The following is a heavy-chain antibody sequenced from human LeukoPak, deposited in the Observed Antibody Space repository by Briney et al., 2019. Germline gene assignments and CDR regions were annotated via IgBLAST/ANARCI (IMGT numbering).Heavy chain of an antibody. J-gene: IGHJ5*02. D-gene: IGHD6-13*01. V-gene: IGHV3-48*03. CDR3: AREPYSSSWYRDWTVDWWWGNWFDP. CDR1: GFTFSSYE. Sequence: GGSLRLSCAASGFTFSSYEMNWVRQAPGKGLEWVSYISSSGSTIYYADSVKGRFTISRDNAKNSLYLQMNSLRAEDTAVYYCAREPYSSSWYRDWTVDWWWGNWFDPWGQGTLVTVSS. CDR2: ISSSGSTI.